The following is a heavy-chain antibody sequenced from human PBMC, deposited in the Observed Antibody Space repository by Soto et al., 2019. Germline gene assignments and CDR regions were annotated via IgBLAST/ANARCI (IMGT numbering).Heavy chain of an antibody. Sequence: PSETLSLTCAVYGGSFSGYYWSWIRQPPGKGLEWIGEINHSGSTNYNPSLKSRVTISVDTSKNQFSLKLSSVTAADTAVYYCARARMVRGVRWFDTWGQGTLLTVSS. CDR2: INHSGST. V-gene: IGHV4-34*01. CDR3: ARARMVRGVRWFDT. D-gene: IGHD3-10*01. CDR1: GGSFSGYY. J-gene: IGHJ5*02.